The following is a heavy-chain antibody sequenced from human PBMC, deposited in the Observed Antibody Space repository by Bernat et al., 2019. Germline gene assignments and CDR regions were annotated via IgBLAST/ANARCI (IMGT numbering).Heavy chain of an antibody. CDR2: IYSGGST. J-gene: IGHJ4*02. V-gene: IGHV3-53*04. Sequence: EVQLVESGGDLVQPGGSLRLSCAASGFTVSSNYMSWVRQAPGKGLEWVSVIYSGGSTYYADSVKGRFTISRQNSKNTLYLQMNSLRAEDTAGYYCASGWAAPPLFYYWGQGTLVTVSS. CDR1: GFTVSSNY. CDR3: ASGWAAPPLFYY. D-gene: IGHD6-19*01.